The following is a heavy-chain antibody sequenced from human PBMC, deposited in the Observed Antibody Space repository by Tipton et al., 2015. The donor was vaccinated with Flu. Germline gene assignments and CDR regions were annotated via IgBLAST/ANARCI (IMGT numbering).Heavy chain of an antibody. CDR1: GFTFRTFS. D-gene: IGHD6-13*01. CDR2: IKQDGSEK. CDR3: VRAIAAAGSR. J-gene: IGHJ4*02. Sequence: SLRLSCVASGFTFRTFSMNWVRQAPGKGLEWVANIKQDGSEKYYVDSVKGRFTISRDNAKNSLYLQMNSLRVEDTAVYYCVRAIAAAGSRWGQGTLVTVSS. V-gene: IGHV3-7*01.